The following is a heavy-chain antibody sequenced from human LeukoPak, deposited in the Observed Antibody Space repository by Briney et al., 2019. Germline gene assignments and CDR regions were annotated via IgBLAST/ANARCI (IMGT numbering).Heavy chain of an antibody. V-gene: IGHV1-46*03. J-gene: IGHJ4*02. CDR2: INPSGGST. Sequence: GASVKVSCKASGYTFTSYYMHWVRQPPGQGLEWMGIINPSGGSTSYAQTFSGRVTMTRDTSTSTVYMELSSLRSEDTAVYYCARDQGDGSSGYYFDYWGQGTLVTVSS. CDR3: ARDQGDGSSGYYFDY. D-gene: IGHD6-6*01. CDR1: GYTFTSYY.